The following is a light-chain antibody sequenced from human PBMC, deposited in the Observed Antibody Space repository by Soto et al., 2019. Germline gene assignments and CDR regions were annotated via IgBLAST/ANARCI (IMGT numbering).Light chain of an antibody. CDR1: QSISSW. V-gene: IGKV1-5*01. CDR2: DAS. Sequence: DIQMTQSPSTLSASVGDRVTITCRASQSISSWLAWYQQKPGKAPKLLIYDASSLEGGVPSRFSGSGSGTEFTLTISSPQPDDFATYYCQQYNSYSPKTFGQGTKVDIK. CDR3: QQYNSYSPKT. J-gene: IGKJ1*01.